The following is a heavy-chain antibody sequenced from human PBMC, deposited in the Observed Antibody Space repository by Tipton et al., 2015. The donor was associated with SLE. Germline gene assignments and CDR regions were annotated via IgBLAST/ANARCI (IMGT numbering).Heavy chain of an antibody. D-gene: IGHD3-16*01. Sequence: TLSLTCTVSGGSISGYYWNWIRQSPGKGLEWIGYFHHSGSTNYNPSLQSRVTISRDPSKNQFSLNLSSATAADTAVYYCARDQVGVGDFDYWGQGALVTVSS. CDR1: GGSISGYY. J-gene: IGHJ4*02. CDR3: ARDQVGVGDFDY. V-gene: IGHV4-59*01. CDR2: FHHSGST.